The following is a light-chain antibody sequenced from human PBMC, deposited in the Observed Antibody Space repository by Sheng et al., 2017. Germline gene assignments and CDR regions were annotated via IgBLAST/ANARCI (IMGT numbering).Light chain of an antibody. V-gene: IGLV3-25*03. J-gene: IGLJ3*02. CDR3: LSADISGTHWV. Sequence: SYELTQPPSVSVSPGQMARITCSGDGFAKQYAYWYQQKSGQAPVLVIYKDRERPSEIPERFSASSSGTTVTLTINGVQAEDEAYYYCLSADISGTHWVFGGGTNLTV. CDR1: GFAKQY. CDR2: KDR.